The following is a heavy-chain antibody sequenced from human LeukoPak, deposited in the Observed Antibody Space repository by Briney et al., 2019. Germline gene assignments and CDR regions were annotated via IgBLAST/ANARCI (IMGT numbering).Heavy chain of an antibody. J-gene: IGHJ4*02. Sequence: PGGSLRLSCAASGFTFSSYAMNWVRQAPGKGLEWVSYISSSSSTIYYADSVKGRFTISRDNAKNSLYLQMNSLRADDTAVYYCAKDRVGSGWYLGYWGQGTLVTVSS. V-gene: IGHV3-48*01. CDR1: GFTFSSYA. CDR2: ISSSSSTI. D-gene: IGHD6-19*01. CDR3: AKDRVGSGWYLGY.